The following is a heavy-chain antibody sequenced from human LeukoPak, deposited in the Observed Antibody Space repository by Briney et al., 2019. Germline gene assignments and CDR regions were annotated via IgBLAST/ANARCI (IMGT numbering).Heavy chain of an antibody. D-gene: IGHD3-10*01. CDR1: GFTFSDYY. V-gene: IGHV3-11*01. J-gene: IGHJ5*02. CDR2: ISSSGSTI. Sequence: PGGSLRLSCAASGFTFSDYYMSWIRQAPGKGLEWVSYISSSGSTIYYADSVKGRFTISRDNAKNSLYLQMNSPRAEDTAVYYCARAVAGSGSYYNGPATAYNWFDPWGQGTLVTVSS. CDR3: ARAVAGSGSYYNGPATAYNWFDP.